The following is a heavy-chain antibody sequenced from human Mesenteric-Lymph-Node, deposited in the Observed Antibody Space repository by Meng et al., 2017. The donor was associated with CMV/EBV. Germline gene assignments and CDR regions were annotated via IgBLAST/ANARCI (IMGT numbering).Heavy chain of an antibody. CDR3: ARGIFADKDEDY. Sequence: ASVKVSCKASGYTFTDYYLHWVRQAPGQGLEWMGWINPNSGGTNYAQKFQGRVTMTRDTSISTAYMELSRLRSDDTAVYYCARGIFADKDEDYWGQGTLVTVSS. V-gene: IGHV1-2*02. CDR2: INPNSGGT. J-gene: IGHJ4*02. D-gene: IGHD3-3*01. CDR1: GYTFTDYY.